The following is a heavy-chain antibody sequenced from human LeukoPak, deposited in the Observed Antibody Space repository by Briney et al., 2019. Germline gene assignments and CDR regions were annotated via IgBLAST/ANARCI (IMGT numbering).Heavy chain of an antibody. V-gene: IGHV3-7*03. Sequence: GGSLRLSCVVSGLTFRSYWMSWVRQAPGKGLEWVANINQEGSEKYFVDSVKGRFTISRDNSKNTLYLQMNSLRAEDTAVYYCAKSMVRGVILPFDPWGQGTLVTVSS. CDR1: GLTFRSYW. CDR2: INQEGSEK. D-gene: IGHD3-10*01. J-gene: IGHJ5*02. CDR3: AKSMVRGVILPFDP.